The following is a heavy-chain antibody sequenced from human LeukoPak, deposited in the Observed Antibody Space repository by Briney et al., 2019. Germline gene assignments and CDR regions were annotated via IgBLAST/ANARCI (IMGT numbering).Heavy chain of an antibody. V-gene: IGHV4-39*01. CDR3: ASQDIVMGRPFDY. Sequence: SGTLSLTCTVSGGSISSSSYYWGWIRQPPGQGLEWIGTIYYSGSTYYNPSLKSRVTISVDTSKNQFSLKLSSVTAADTAVYYCASQDIVMGRPFDYWGQGTLVTVSS. CDR1: GGSISSSSYY. CDR2: IYYSGST. J-gene: IGHJ4*02. D-gene: IGHD5-12*01.